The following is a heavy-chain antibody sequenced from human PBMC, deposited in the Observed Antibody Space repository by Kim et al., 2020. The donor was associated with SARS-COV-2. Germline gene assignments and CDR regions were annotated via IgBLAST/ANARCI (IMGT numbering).Heavy chain of an antibody. V-gene: IGHV4-28*03. J-gene: IGHJ4*02. CDR3: ARVKLVAGGPYFDY. Sequence: NPSLTSRVTMSVDTSKNQFSLKRSSVTAVDTAVYYCARVKLVAGGPYFDYWGQGTLVTVSS. D-gene: IGHD2-21*01.